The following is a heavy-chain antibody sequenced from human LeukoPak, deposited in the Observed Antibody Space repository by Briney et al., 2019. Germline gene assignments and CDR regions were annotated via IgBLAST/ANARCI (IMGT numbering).Heavy chain of an antibody. Sequence: PGGSLRLSCAASRFTFNTYAMDWVRQAPGKGLQWVSAISGSGGSTYYADSVKGRFTISRDNSKNTLYLQMNSLRAEDMAVYYCARDTPYCSGGSCPPGDYWGQGTLVTVSS. CDR3: ARDTPYCSGGSCPPGDY. CDR1: RFTFNTYA. D-gene: IGHD2-15*01. V-gene: IGHV3-23*01. J-gene: IGHJ4*02. CDR2: ISGSGGST.